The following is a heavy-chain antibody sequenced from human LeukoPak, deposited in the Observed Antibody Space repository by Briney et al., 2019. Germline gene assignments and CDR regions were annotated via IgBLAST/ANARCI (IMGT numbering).Heavy chain of an antibody. CDR2: VSRTSSHT. D-gene: IGHD2-15*01. CDR1: GFTFSSYS. Sequence: GGSLRLSCAASGFTFSSYSMNWVRQAPGKGLEWVSCVSRTSSHTYYADSVKGRFTISRDDPKNSLFLQMNSLRAEDTAVYYCARDLAGGGPYYFDYWGEGTLVTVSS. V-gene: IGHV3-21*01. CDR3: ARDLAGGGPYYFDY. J-gene: IGHJ4*02.